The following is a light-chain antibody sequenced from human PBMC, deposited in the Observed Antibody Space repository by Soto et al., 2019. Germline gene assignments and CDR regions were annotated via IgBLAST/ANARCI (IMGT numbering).Light chain of an antibody. V-gene: IGKV3-20*01. CDR3: QQYGNSGVT. CDR1: QSVNSNY. J-gene: IGKJ3*01. CDR2: GVS. Sequence: ENVLTQSPGTLSLSPGERATLSCRASQSVNSNYLAWHQQKPGQAPRLLIYGVSSRATGIPDRFSGSGSGTDFTLTISRLEPEDFAVYYCQQYGNSGVTFGPGTKVDI.